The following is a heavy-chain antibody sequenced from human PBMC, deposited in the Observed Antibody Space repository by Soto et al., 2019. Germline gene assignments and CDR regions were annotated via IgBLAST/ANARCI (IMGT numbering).Heavy chain of an antibody. V-gene: IGHV3-66*01. CDR2: IYSGGST. J-gene: IGHJ3*02. Sequence: GGSLRLSCAASGFTVSSNYMSWVRQAPGKGLEWVSVIYSGGSTYYADSVKGRFTISRDNSKNTLYLQMNSLRAEDTAVYYCAREGGERCSGGSCHPDAFDIWGQGTMVTVSS. D-gene: IGHD2-15*01. CDR1: GFTVSSNY. CDR3: AREGGERCSGGSCHPDAFDI.